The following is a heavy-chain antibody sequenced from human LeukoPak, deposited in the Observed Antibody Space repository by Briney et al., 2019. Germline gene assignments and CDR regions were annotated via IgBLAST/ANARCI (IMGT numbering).Heavy chain of an antibody. J-gene: IGHJ3*02. CDR1: GFTFSSYS. CDR3: ARGRYGDYAPDAFDI. Sequence: PGGSLRLSCAASGFTFSSYSMNWVRQAPGKGLEWVSSISSSSSYIYYADSVKGRFTISRDKAKNSLYLQMNSLRAEDTAVYYCARGRYGDYAPDAFDIWGQGTMVTVSS. CDR2: ISSSSSYI. V-gene: IGHV3-21*01. D-gene: IGHD4-17*01.